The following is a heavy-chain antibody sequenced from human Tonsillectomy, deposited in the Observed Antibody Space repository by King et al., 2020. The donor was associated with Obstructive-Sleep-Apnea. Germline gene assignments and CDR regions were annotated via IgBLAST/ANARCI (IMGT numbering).Heavy chain of an antibody. D-gene: IGHD3-22*01. J-gene: IGHJ3*02. CDR3: ARDIGRYDSSGYDSSGYYPDTFDI. V-gene: IGHV1-69*10. CDR2: IIPILDIT. CDR1: GGTFSSYP. Sequence: QLVQSGAEVKKPGSSVKVSCKASGGTFSSYPISWVRQAPGQGLEWMGGIIPILDITNYAQKFQGRVTITADKSTSTAYMELSSLRSEDTAVYYCARDIGRYDSSGYDSSGYYPDTFDIWGQGTMVTVSS.